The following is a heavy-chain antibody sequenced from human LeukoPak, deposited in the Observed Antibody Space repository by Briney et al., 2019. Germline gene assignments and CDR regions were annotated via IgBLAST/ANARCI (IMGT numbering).Heavy chain of an antibody. CDR1: GFTFISSA. D-gene: IGHD2-2*01. Sequence: SVKVSCKASGFTFISSAIQWVRQARGQRLEWIGWIVVGSGDTNYAQKFQEGVTITRDMSTSTAYMELSSLRSEDTAVYYCARDFKDCSSTSCERGWYYYYMDVWGKGTTVTVSS. CDR2: IVVGSGDT. J-gene: IGHJ6*03. CDR3: ARDFKDCSSTSCERGWYYYYMDV. V-gene: IGHV1-58*02.